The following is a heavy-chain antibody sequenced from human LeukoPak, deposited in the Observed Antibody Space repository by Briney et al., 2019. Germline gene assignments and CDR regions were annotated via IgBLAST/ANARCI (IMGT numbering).Heavy chain of an antibody. CDR2: ISYDGSNK. Sequence: GGSLRLSRAASGFTFSSYAMSWVRQAPGKGLEWVAVISYDGSNKYYADSVKGRFTISGDTSKNTLYLQMNSLRAEDTAVYYCARDRCSSTSCYTHYFDYWGQGTLVTVSS. J-gene: IGHJ4*02. CDR3: ARDRCSSTSCYTHYFDY. D-gene: IGHD2-2*02. V-gene: IGHV3-30-3*01. CDR1: GFTFSSYA.